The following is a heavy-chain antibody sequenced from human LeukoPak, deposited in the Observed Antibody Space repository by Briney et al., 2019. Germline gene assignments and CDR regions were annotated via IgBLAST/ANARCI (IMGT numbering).Heavy chain of an antibody. CDR2: IYSGGST. J-gene: IGHJ4*02. V-gene: IGHV3-66*01. CDR1: GFTVSSNY. Sequence: GGSLRLSCAASGFTVSSNYMSWVRQAPGKGLEWVSVIYSGGSTYYADSVKGRFTISRDNSKNTLYLQMNSLRAEDTAVYYCAREGRYYDSSGYYPDWGQGTLVTVSS. D-gene: IGHD3-22*01. CDR3: AREGRYYDSSGYYPD.